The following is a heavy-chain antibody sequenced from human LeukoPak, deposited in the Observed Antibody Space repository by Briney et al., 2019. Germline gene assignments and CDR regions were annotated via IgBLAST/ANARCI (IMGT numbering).Heavy chain of an antibody. V-gene: IGHV4-59*01. CDR2: IYYSGST. CDR3: AVANVDYDFWSGSGYFDY. CDR1: GGSISSYY. Sequence: SETLSLTCTVSGGSISSYYWSWIRQPPGKGLEWIGYIYYSGSTNYNPSLKSRVTISVDTSKNQSSLKLSSVTAADTAVYYCAVANVDYDFWSGSGYFDYWGQGTLVTVSS. J-gene: IGHJ4*02. D-gene: IGHD3-3*01.